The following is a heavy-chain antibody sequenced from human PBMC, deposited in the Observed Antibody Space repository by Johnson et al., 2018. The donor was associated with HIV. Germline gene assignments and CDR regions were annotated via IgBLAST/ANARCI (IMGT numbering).Heavy chain of an antibody. CDR2: TTDKLNSYTT. CDR3: ARADTAMVRGAFDI. V-gene: IGHV3-72*01. J-gene: IGHJ3*02. Sequence: EVQLVESGGGLVQPGGSLRLSCVVSGFTFSDYYMDWVRQAPGKGLEWVGRTTDKLNSYTTKYAASVKGRFTISRDDSKKSLYLQINSLRAEDTALYYCARADTAMVRGAFDIWGQGTMVTVSS. CDR1: GFTFSDYY. D-gene: IGHD5-18*01.